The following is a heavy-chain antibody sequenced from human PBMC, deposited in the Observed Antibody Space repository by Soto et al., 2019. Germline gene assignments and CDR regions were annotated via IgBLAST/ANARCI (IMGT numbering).Heavy chain of an antibody. Sequence: QVQLVESGGGVVQPGRSLRLSCAASGFTFSSYGMHWVRQAPGKGLEWVAVIWYDGSNKYYADSVKGRFTISRDNSKNTLYLQMNSLRAEDTAVYYCARASGPAAPGGYYYYYYMDVWGKGTTVTVSS. V-gene: IGHV3-33*01. CDR3: ARASGPAAPGGYYYYYYMDV. CDR2: IWYDGSNK. CDR1: GFTFSSYG. D-gene: IGHD2-2*01. J-gene: IGHJ6*03.